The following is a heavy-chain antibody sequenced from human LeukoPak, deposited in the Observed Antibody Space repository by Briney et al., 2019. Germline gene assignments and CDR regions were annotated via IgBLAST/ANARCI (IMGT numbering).Heavy chain of an antibody. D-gene: IGHD3-22*01. CDR3: AKDPTDFDSSGQTYFDY. CDR2: ISGSGDNT. V-gene: IGHV3-23*01. Sequence: PGGSLRLSCAASGFTFSSHGMSWVRQAPGKGLEWVSTISGSGDNTYYADSVKGRFTISRDNSKNSRYLQMNSLKAEDTAIYYCAKDPTDFDSSGQTYFDYWGQGTLVTVSS. J-gene: IGHJ4*02. CDR1: GFTFSSHG.